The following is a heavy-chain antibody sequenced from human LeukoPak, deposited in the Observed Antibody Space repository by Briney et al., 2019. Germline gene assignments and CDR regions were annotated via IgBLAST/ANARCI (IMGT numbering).Heavy chain of an antibody. Sequence: GGSLRLSCAASGFTFSSYAMSWVRHAPGKGLEWVSAISGSGGSTYYADSVKGRFTISRDHSRNTLSLEMNSLRAEDTALYYCARAEAAGDNRGGYYYYMDVWGKGTTVTVSS. D-gene: IGHD6-25*01. J-gene: IGHJ6*03. CDR1: GFTFSSYA. V-gene: IGHV3-23*01. CDR2: ISGSGGST. CDR3: ARAEAAGDNRGGYYYYMDV.